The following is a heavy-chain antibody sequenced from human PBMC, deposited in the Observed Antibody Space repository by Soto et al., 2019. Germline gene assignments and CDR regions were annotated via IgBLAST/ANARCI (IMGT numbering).Heavy chain of an antibody. V-gene: IGHV4-4*07. Sequence: WETLSLTCSVSGASISSFNWNWVRQPAGKGPEWVGRLNIAGTINYNPSLKSRITMSMDTSKNQVSLHLRSVTAADTAIYYCARDRGEYTSSWFWYFSHWGHGTLVTVSS. CDR2: LNIAGTI. D-gene: IGHD6-13*01. CDR1: GASISSFN. J-gene: IGHJ2*01. CDR3: ARDRGEYTSSWFWYFSH.